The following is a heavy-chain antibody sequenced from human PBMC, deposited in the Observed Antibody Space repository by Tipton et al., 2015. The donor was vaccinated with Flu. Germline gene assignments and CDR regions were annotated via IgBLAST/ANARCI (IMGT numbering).Heavy chain of an antibody. CDR2: IHRSGSA. CDR1: GDSISNDYF. D-gene: IGHD5-18*01. CDR3: ARGGPYGYSDLFDP. Sequence: TLSLTCAVSGDSISNDYFWGWIRQPPGKGLEWIATIHRSGSAYYNPSLKSRVTISVDTSKNQFSLEMRSVTAADMAVYYCARGGPYGYSDLFDPWGQGTLVTVSS. J-gene: IGHJ5*02. V-gene: IGHV4-38-2*01.